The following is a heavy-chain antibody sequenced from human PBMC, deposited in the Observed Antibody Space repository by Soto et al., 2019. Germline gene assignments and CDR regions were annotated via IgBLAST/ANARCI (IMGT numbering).Heavy chain of an antibody. V-gene: IGHV1-8*01. CDR1: GYTFTSYH. CDR2: MNPNSGNT. CDR3: ARGHISSTKNWLDP. D-gene: IGHD6-6*01. Sequence: ASVKVSCKGSGYTFTSYHINWVRQATGQGLEWMGWMNPNSGNTGYAQTLQGRVTMTWDTSISTAYMELSSLRFEDTAMYYCARGHISSTKNWLDPWGQGTLVTASS. J-gene: IGHJ5*02.